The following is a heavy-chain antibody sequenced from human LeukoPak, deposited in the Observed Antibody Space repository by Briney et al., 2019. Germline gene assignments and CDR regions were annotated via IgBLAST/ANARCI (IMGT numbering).Heavy chain of an antibody. V-gene: IGHV3-74*01. CDR2: IKTDGSGT. Sequence: GGSLRLSCAASGFTFSAYWMHWDRQAPGKGLVWVSHIKTDGSGTTYADSVKGRFTISRDNAKNTLYLQMNSLRAEDTAVYYCARDRGYTQDYWGQGTLVTVSS. J-gene: IGHJ4*02. CDR1: GFTFSAYW. CDR3: ARDRGYTQDY. D-gene: IGHD5-12*01.